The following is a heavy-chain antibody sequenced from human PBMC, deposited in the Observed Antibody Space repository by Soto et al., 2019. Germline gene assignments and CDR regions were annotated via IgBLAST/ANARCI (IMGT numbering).Heavy chain of an antibody. Sequence: PSETLSLTCAVYGGSFSGYYWSWTRQPPGKGLEWIGEINHSGSTNYNPSLKSRVTISVDTSKNQFSLKLSSVTAADTAVYYCARGRLYYDFWSGYQQGPYYGMDVWGQGTTVTVSS. CDR2: INHSGST. CDR3: ARGRLYYDFWSGYQQGPYYGMDV. V-gene: IGHV4-34*01. J-gene: IGHJ6*02. D-gene: IGHD3-3*01. CDR1: GGSFSGYY.